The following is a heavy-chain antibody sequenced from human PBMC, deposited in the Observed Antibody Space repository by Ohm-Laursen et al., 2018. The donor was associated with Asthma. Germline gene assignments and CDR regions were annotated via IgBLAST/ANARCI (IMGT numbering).Heavy chain of an antibody. Sequence: SDTLSLTCTVSGGSVSSGSYYWSWIRQPPGKGLEWIGYIYYSGSTNYNPSLKIRVTISVDTSKNQFSLKLSPVTAADTAVYYCARVSFGKTGTTIWGQGTLVTVSS. V-gene: IGHV4-61*01. D-gene: IGHD1-7*01. J-gene: IGHJ4*02. CDR2: IYYSGST. CDR3: ARVSFGKTGTTI. CDR1: GGSVSSGSYY.